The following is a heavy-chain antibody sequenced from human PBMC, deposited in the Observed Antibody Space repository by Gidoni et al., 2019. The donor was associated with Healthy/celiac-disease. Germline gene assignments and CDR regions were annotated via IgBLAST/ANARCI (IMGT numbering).Heavy chain of an antibody. J-gene: IGHJ3*02. CDR3: ARNTIAAAGAIGDAFDI. Sequence: QVQLVQSGAEVKKPGSSVKVSCKAAGGTFSSYTVSWVRQAPGQGLEWMGRIIPILGIANYAQKFQGRVTITADKSTSTAYMELSSLRSEDTAVYYCARNTIAAAGAIGDAFDIWGQGTMVTVSS. CDR1: GGTFSSYT. CDR2: IIPILGIA. D-gene: IGHD6-13*01. V-gene: IGHV1-69*02.